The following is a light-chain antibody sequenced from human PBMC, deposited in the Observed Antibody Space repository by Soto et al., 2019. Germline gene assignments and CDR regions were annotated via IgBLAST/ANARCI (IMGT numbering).Light chain of an antibody. V-gene: IGKV1-16*01. Sequence: DIQMTQSPFSLSAPVGDRVTITCRASQSISNYLNWYQQKQGKAPKFLIYAASSLQSGVPSRFSGSGSGTDFTLTISSLQPDDFAIYYCQQYNSYSETFGQGTKA. CDR1: QSISNY. CDR3: QQYNSYSET. J-gene: IGKJ1*01. CDR2: AAS.